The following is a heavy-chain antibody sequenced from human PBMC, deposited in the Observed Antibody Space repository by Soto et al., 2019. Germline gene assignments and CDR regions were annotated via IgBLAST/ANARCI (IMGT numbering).Heavy chain of an antibody. CDR1: GYTFTSYG. J-gene: IGHJ6*02. CDR2: ISAYNGNT. D-gene: IGHD6-13*01. CDR3: ARGTGYSSSWYYYYYGMDV. V-gene: IGHV1-18*04. Sequence: QVQLVQSGAEVKKPGASVKVSCKASGYTFTSYGISWVRQAPGQGLEWMGWISAYNGNTNYAQKLQGRVTMTTDTSTSTGYMELRSLRSDDTAVYYCARGTGYSSSWYYYYYGMDVWGQGTTVTVSS.